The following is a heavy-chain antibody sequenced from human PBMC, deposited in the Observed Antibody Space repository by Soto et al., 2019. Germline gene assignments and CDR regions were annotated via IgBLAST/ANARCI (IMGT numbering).Heavy chain of an antibody. V-gene: IGHV4-31*03. CDR3: AREVSNYVIT. D-gene: IGHD4-4*01. J-gene: IGHJ5*02. CDR1: GGSISSGGYY. CDR2: IYYSGST. Sequence: PSETLSLTCTVSGGSISSGGYYWSWIRQHPGKGLEWIGYIYYSGSTYYNPSLKSRVTISVDTSKNQFSLKLSSVTAADTAVYYCAREVSNYVITWGQGTLVTVS.